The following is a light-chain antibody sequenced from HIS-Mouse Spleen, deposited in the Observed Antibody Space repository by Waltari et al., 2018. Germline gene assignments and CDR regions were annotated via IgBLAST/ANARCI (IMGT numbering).Light chain of an antibody. V-gene: IGLV1-40*01. J-gene: IGLJ3*02. Sequence: QSVLTQPPSVSGAPGQRVTISCTGSSSNIGAGYDVHWYQQLPGTAPKPLIYAHSKRPAGVPDRFSGSKSGTSASLAITGLQAEDEADYYCQSYDSSLSGSVFGGGTKLTVL. CDR1: SSNIGAGYD. CDR2: AHS. CDR3: QSYDSSLSGSV.